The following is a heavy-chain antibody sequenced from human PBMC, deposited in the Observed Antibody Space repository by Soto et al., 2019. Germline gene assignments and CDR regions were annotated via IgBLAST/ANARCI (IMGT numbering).Heavy chain of an antibody. CDR1: GGSVSSGDYY. Sequence: SETLSLTCTVSGGSVSSGDYYWSWIRQPPGKGLEWIGYIYYSGNTNYNPSLKSRVIISVDTSKNLFSLKLTSVTAADTAVYYCARIPVDPFMLYWLDPRGQGTLVTVSS. V-gene: IGHV4-61*08. D-gene: IGHD3-16*01. CDR2: IYYSGNT. CDR3: ARIPVDPFMLYWLDP. J-gene: IGHJ5*02.